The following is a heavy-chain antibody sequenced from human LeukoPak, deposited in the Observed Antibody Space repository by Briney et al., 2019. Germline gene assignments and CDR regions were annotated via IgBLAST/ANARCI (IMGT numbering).Heavy chain of an antibody. CDR2: LWKDGSNN. J-gene: IGHJ3*02. D-gene: IGHD3-9*01. CDR3: AKEYEIFVGAFDI. Sequence: PGGSLRLSCVASGFTLRNYGMHWVRQAPGKGLEWVAVLWKDGSNNFYADSVKGRFRFSRDNSKDMLYLQVNSLRAEDTAVYYCAKEYEIFVGAFDIWGQGTMVTVSS. CDR1: GFTLRNYG. V-gene: IGHV3-33*06.